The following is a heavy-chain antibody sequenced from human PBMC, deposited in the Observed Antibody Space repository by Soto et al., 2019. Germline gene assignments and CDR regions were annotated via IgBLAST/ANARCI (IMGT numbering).Heavy chain of an antibody. V-gene: IGHV3-30*18. CDR2: MSSDGTNK. J-gene: IGHJ5*02. Sequence: QVQLVESGGGVVQPWTSLRLSCAASGFTFSSYAVHWVRQAPGEGLEWVAAMSSDGTNKYYADSVKGRFTISRDNSKNTLYLQMNSLRAEDTAVYYCAKTPWEKYYSSWFDHWGQGTLVTVSS. D-gene: IGHD1-26*01. CDR3: AKTPWEKYYSSWFDH. CDR1: GFTFSSYA.